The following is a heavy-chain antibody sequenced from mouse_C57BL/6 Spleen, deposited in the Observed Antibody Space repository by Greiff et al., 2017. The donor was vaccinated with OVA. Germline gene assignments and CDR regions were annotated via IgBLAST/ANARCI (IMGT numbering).Heavy chain of an antibody. V-gene: IGHV3-6*01. CDR3: ARDRLANWDY. D-gene: IGHD4-1*01. Sequence: EVKLQESGPGLVKPSQSLSLTCSVTGYSITSGYYWNWIRQFPGNKLEWMGYISYDGSNNYNPSLKNRISITRDTSKNQFFLKLNSVTTEDTATYYCARDRLANWDYWGQGTTLTVSS. CDR1: GYSITSGYY. CDR2: ISYDGSN. J-gene: IGHJ2*01.